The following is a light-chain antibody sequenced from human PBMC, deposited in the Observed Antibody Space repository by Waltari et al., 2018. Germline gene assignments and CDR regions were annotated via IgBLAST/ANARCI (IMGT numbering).Light chain of an antibody. Sequence: EIEMTQSPATLSVSPGERATPSCRASQDVAIKLAWYQQNPGPAPRLLFYGASTRATGIPARFSASGSRTEFTLTINSLQSEDFAVYYCQHYNKWLRTFGGGTKVDIK. J-gene: IGKJ4*01. CDR2: GAS. CDR3: QHYNKWLRT. V-gene: IGKV3-15*01. CDR1: QDVAIK.